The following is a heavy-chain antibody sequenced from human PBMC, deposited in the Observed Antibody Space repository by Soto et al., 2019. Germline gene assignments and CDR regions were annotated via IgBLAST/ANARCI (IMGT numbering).Heavy chain of an antibody. CDR3: ARAVIVVVVAATGGTNWFDP. Sequence: SETLSLTCTVSGGSISSSSYYWGWIRQPPGKGLEWIGSIYYSGSTYYNPSLKSRVTISVDTAKNQFSLKLSSVTAADTAVYYCARAVIVVVVAATGGTNWFDPWGQGTLVTVSS. J-gene: IGHJ5*02. CDR1: GGSISSSSYY. CDR2: IYYSGST. D-gene: IGHD2-15*01. V-gene: IGHV4-39*07.